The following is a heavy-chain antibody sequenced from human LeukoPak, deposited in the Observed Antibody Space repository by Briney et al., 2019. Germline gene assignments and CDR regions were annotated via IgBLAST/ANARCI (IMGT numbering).Heavy chain of an antibody. D-gene: IGHD3-9*01. Sequence: SETLSLTCTDSGGSISSYYWSWIRQPPGKGLEWIGYIYYSGSTNYNPSLKSRVTISVDTSKNQFSLKLSSVTAADTAVYYCATTSDFDWFWFDLWGQGTLVTVSS. V-gene: IGHV4-59*01. CDR3: ATTSDFDWFWFDL. CDR1: GGSISSYY. J-gene: IGHJ5*02. CDR2: IYYSGST.